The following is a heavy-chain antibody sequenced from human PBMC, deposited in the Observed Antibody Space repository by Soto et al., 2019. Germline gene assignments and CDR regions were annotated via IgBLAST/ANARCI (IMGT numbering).Heavy chain of an antibody. V-gene: IGHV4-34*01. Sequence: SETLSLTCAVYGGSFSGYYWSWIRQPPGKGLEWIGEINHSGSTNYNPSLKSRVTISVDTSKNQFSLKLSSVTAADTAVYYCARGDYGGNFYYWGQGTLVTVST. CDR3: ARGDYGGNFYY. CDR2: INHSGST. J-gene: IGHJ4*02. CDR1: GGSFSGYY. D-gene: IGHD2-15*01.